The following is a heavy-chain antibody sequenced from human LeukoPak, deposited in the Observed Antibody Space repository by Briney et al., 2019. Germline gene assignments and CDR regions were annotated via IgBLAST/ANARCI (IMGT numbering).Heavy chain of an antibody. CDR1: GYTFTGYY. CDR2: INPNSGGT. CDR3: ARARKYCSGGSCYYFDY. V-gene: IGHV1-2*02. J-gene: IGHJ4*02. Sequence: ASVSVSCKASGYTFTGYYMHWVRQAPGQGLEWMGWINPNSGGTNYAQKFQGRVTMTRDTSISTAYMELSRLRSDDTAVYYCARARKYCSGGSCYYFDYWGQGTLVTVSS. D-gene: IGHD2-15*01.